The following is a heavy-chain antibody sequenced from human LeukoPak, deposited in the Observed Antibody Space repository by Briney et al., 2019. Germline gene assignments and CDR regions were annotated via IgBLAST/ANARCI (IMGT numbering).Heavy chain of an antibody. CDR1: GGSISSGDYY. Sequence: SETLSLTCTVSGGSISSGDYYWSWIRQPPGKGLEWIGYIYYSGSTYYNPFLKSRVTISVDTSKNQFSLKLSSVTAADTAVYYCAREEGGHQGFDYWGQGTLVTVSS. CDR3: AREEGGHQGFDY. CDR2: IYYSGST. V-gene: IGHV4-30-4*01. J-gene: IGHJ4*02.